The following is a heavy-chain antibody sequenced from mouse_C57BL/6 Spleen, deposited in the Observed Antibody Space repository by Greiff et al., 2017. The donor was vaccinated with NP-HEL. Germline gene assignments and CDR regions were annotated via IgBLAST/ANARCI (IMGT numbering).Heavy chain of an antibody. CDR2: INPSSGYT. Sequence: QVQLKQSGAELARPGASVKMSCKASGYTFTSYTMHWVKQRPGQGLEWIGYINPSSGYTKYNQKFKDKATLTADKSSSTAYMQLSSLTSEDSAVYYCARSRSSDAGFAYWGQGTLVTVSA. V-gene: IGHV1-4*01. CDR3: ARSRSSDAGFAY. CDR1: GYTFTSYT. J-gene: IGHJ3*01.